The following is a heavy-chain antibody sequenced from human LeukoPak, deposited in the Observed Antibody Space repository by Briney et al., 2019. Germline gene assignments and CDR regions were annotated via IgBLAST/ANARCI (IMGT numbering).Heavy chain of an antibody. D-gene: IGHD6-19*01. CDR1: GFTFSSNG. CDR2: ISYDGSNK. V-gene: IGHV3-30*03. Sequence: GSLRLSCAASGFTFSSNGMHWVRQAPGKGLEWVAVISYDGSNKYYADSVKGRFTISRDNSKNTLYLQMNSLRAEDTAVYYCAREGAVAGTFDYWGQGTLVTVSS. J-gene: IGHJ4*02. CDR3: AREGAVAGTFDY.